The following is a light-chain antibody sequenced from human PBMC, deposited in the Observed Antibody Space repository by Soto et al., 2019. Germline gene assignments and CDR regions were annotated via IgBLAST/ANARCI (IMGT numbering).Light chain of an antibody. CDR2: EVS. J-gene: IGLJ1*01. CDR1: SSDVGSYNR. CDR3: SSYTSTSTYV. Sequence: QSVLTQPPSVSGSPGQSVTISCTGTSSDVGSYNRVSWYQQPPGTAPKLMIYEVSNRPSGVPGRFSGSKSDNTASLTISGLQAEDEADYYCSSYTSTSTYVFGTGTKVTVL. V-gene: IGLV2-18*02.